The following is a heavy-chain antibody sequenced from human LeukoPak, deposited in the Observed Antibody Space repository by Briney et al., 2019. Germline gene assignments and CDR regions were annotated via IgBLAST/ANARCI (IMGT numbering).Heavy chain of an antibody. CDR3: ARDPYYYGSGSFPYYYYGMDV. Sequence: SVKVSCKASGGTFSSYTISCVRQAPGQGLEWMGRIIPILGIANYAQKFQGRVTITADKSTSTAYMELSSLRSEDTAVYYCARDPYYYGSGSFPYYYYGMDVWGQGTTVTVSS. CDR2: IIPILGIA. D-gene: IGHD3-10*01. J-gene: IGHJ6*02. V-gene: IGHV1-69*04. CDR1: GGTFSSYT.